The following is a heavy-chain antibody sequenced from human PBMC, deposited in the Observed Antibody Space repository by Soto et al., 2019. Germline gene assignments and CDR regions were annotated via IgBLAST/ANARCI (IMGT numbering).Heavy chain of an antibody. Sequence: GGSLRLSCAASGFTFSSYWMSWVRQAPGKGLEWVANIKQDGSEKYYVDSVKGRFTISRDNAKNSLYLQMNSLRAEDTAVYYCARVSCSSTSCYWDLEYYFDYWGQGTLVTVSS. CDR3: ARVSCSSTSCYWDLEYYFDY. CDR1: GFTFSSYW. V-gene: IGHV3-7*05. D-gene: IGHD2-2*01. J-gene: IGHJ4*02. CDR2: IKQDGSEK.